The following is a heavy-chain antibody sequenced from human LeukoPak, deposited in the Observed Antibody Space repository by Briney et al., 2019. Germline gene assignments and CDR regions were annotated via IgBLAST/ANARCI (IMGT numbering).Heavy chain of an antibody. V-gene: IGHV3-30-3*01. CDR1: GFTFSSYA. CDR2: ISYDGSNK. Sequence: PGRSLRLSCAASGFTFSSYAMHWVRQAPGKGLEWVAVISYDGSNKYYADSVKGRFTISRDNAKNPLYLQMNSLRAEDTAVYYCARDAYQLLFGIPRGWFDPWGQGTLVTVSS. CDR3: ARDAYQLLFGIPRGWFDP. D-gene: IGHD2-2*01. J-gene: IGHJ5*02.